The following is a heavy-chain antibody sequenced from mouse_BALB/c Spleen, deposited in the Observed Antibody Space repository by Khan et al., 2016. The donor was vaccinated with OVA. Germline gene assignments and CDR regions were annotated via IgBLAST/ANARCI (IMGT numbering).Heavy chain of an antibody. V-gene: IGHV1-76*01. CDR3: AREEALYHDDH. Sequence: QVQLKESGAELVRPGASVKLSCKTPCYIFTSYWIHLVKQRSGQGLEWIARIYPGTDNSYYNEKFKDKATLTADKSSSTAYMQLSSLKSEDFDVYFCAREEALYHDDHWGQGTTLTVSS. CDR1: CYIFTSYW. D-gene: IGHD3-2*02. CDR2: IYPGTDNS. J-gene: IGHJ2*01.